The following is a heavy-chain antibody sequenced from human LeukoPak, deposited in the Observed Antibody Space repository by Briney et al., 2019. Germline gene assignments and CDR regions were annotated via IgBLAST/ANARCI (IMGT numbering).Heavy chain of an antibody. CDR3: ARHEDDIGVVVAAGGAFDI. J-gene: IGHJ3*02. V-gene: IGHV4-34*01. CDR2: INHSGST. Sequence: SETLSLTCAVYGGSFSGYYWSWIRQPPGKGLEWIGEINHSGSTNYNPSLQSRVTISVDTSTNQFSLKLSSVTAADTAGDDCARHEDDIGVVVAAGGAFDIWGQGTMVTVSS. D-gene: IGHD2-15*01. CDR1: GGSFSGYY.